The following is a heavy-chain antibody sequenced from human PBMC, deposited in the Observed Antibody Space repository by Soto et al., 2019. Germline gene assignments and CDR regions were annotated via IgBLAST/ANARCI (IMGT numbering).Heavy chain of an antibody. CDR1: GGSISSGGYH. J-gene: IGHJ5*02. CDR3: ARGKNWFDP. CDR2: IYYSGST. Sequence: PSETLSLTCTVSGGSISSGGYHWSWIRQHPGKGLEWIGYIYYSGSTYYNPSLKSRVTISVDTSKNQFSLKPSSVTAADTAVYYCARGKNWFDPWGQGTLVTVSS. V-gene: IGHV4-31*03.